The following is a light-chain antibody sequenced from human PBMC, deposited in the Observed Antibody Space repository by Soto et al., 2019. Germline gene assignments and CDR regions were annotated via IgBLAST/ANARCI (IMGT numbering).Light chain of an antibody. J-gene: IGKJ4*02. V-gene: IGKV1-17*01. CDR3: KQYNSHFT. CDR1: QGIRND. Sequence: IQMTQSPASLSASLGDRATITCRASQGIRNDLGWYQQKPGTAPKILIYAASSWESGVPSRFSGSGSGTEFTLTIRRMEADEFETYYRKQYNSHFTFGRGTKVDIK. CDR2: AAS.